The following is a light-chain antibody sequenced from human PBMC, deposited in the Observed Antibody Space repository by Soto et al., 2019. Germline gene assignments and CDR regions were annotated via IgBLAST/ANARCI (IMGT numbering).Light chain of an antibody. V-gene: IGLV3-1*01. CDR1: KLGDKF. J-gene: IGLJ2*01. CDR2: QDT. Sequence: SYELTQPPSVSVSPGQTATITCSGDKLGDKFACWYQQRPGQSPVMVIYQDTKRPSGIPERFSGSNSGNTATLTISGTQAMDEADYYCQAWDRNTAVFGGGTKVTVL. CDR3: QAWDRNTAV.